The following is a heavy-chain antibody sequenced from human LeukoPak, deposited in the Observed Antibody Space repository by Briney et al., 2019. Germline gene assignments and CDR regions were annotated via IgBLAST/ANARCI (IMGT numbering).Heavy chain of an antibody. Sequence: GGSLRLSCAASGFIFSTYAMSWVRQAPGKGLEWVSGISGSGGSTYYADSVEGRFTISRDNSKNTLYLQMNSLRAEDTAVYYCAELGITMIGGVWGKGTTVTISS. J-gene: IGHJ6*04. D-gene: IGHD3-10*02. CDR2: ISGSGGST. CDR3: AELGITMIGGV. CDR1: GFIFSTYA. V-gene: IGHV3-23*01.